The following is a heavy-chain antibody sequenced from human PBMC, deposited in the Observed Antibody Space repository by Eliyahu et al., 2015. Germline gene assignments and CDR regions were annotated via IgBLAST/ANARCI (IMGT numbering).Heavy chain of an antibody. J-gene: IGHJ4*02. Sequence: EVQLVESGGGLVQPGGSLXLSCSAXGFXFSSYAXHWVRQAPGKGLEYVSAISSNGGSTYYADSVKGRFTISRDNSKNTLYLQMSSLRAEDTAVYYCVTPDLRRAAAGNPPLLGYWGQGTLVTVSS. CDR1: GFXFSSYA. D-gene: IGHD6-13*01. CDR3: VTPDLRRAAAGNPPLLGY. V-gene: IGHV3-64D*08. CDR2: ISSNGGST.